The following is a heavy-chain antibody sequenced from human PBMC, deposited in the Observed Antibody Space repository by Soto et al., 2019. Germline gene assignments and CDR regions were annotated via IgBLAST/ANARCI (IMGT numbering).Heavy chain of an antibody. V-gene: IGHV1-69*12. J-gene: IGHJ6*02. CDR1: AGTFRSYA. CDR3: ARARISMIVGGAYYYAMDA. D-gene: IGHD3-22*01. CDR2: IIPMFATT. Sequence: QVQLVQSGAAVKKPGSSVKLSCKASAGTFRSYAMNWVRQAPGQGLEWMGGIIPMFATTNYAQKFQGRVTITADESTRTAYMELSSLRSDDTAVYYCARARISMIVGGAYYYAMDAWGQGTAVTVSS.